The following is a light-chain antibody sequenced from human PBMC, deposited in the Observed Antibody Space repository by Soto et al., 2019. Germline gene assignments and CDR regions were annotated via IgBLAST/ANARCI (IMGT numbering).Light chain of an antibody. V-gene: IGKV1-16*01. Sequence: DIQMTQSPSSLSASVGDRVSITCRASHPININLVWFQQKPGKAPKSLIHAATNLQSGVPSRFSGSGGGTDFSLTISSLQPEDVATYYCQHYQRYPPSFGGGTKLEIK. CDR2: AAT. CDR3: QHYQRYPPS. CDR1: HPININ. J-gene: IGKJ4*01.